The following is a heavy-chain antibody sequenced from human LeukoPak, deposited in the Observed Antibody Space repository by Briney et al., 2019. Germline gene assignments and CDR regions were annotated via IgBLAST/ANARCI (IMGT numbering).Heavy chain of an antibody. CDR3: ASERELVWPF. D-gene: IGHD1-26*01. CDR1: AFTFSTYA. CDR2: ISSSSSTI. V-gene: IGHV3-48*01. Sequence: PGGSLRLSCAASAFTFSTYAMSWVRQAPGKGLEWVSYISSSSSTIYYADSVKGRFTISRDNAKNSLYLQMNSLRAEDTAVYYCASERELVWPFWGQGTLVTVSS. J-gene: IGHJ4*02.